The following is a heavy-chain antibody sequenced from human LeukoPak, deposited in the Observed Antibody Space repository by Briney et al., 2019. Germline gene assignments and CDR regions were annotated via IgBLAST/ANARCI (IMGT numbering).Heavy chain of an antibody. Sequence: GGSLRLSCAASGFTFSSYAMSWVRQAPGKGLEWVSAISGSGGSTYYADSVKGRFTISRDNSKNTLSLQMNSLRAEDTAVYYCAKVGYSYGIMDVWGKGTTVTVSS. J-gene: IGHJ6*03. CDR2: ISGSGGST. V-gene: IGHV3-23*01. CDR1: GFTFSSYA. D-gene: IGHD5-18*01. CDR3: AKVGYSYGIMDV.